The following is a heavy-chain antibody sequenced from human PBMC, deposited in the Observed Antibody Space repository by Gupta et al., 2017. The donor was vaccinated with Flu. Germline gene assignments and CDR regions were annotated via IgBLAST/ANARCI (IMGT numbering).Heavy chain of an antibody. D-gene: IGHD3-22*01. V-gene: IGHV3-23*01. CDR1: GLTFRLYV. J-gene: IGHJ5*02. CDR3: SKAVTTWGESPGYYEWFDP. Sequence: VQLLQPGGGLVPPGGSLRTSCASSGLTFRLYVMSWVRLPPAKGLEWVLAFSGSGQSTYYAYYMKGRFTISRDNAKNTMYLLMTRMRGEATAVYYCSKAVTTWGESPGYYEWFDPWGQGTLVTVSS. CDR2: FSGSGQST.